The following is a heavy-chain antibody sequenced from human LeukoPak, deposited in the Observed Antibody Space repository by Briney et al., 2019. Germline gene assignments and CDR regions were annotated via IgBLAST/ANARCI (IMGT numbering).Heavy chain of an antibody. CDR1: GGSFSGYY. D-gene: IGHD6-13*01. J-gene: IGHJ4*02. CDR3: ARGDSSWYFDY. Sequence: SETLSLTCAVYGGSFSGYYWSWIRKPPGKGLEWIGEINHSGSTNYNPSLKSRVTISVDTSKNQFSLKLSSVTAADTAVYYCARGDSSWYFDYWGQGTLVTVSS. CDR2: INHSGST. V-gene: IGHV4-34*01.